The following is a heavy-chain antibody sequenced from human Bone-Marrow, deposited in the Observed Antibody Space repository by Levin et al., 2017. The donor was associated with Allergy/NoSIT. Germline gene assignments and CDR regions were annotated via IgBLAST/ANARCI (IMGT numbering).Heavy chain of an antibody. CDR1: GFSFISYG. D-gene: IGHD2-8*01. CDR3: ARAHCSDGVCFRSKGGSIY. V-gene: IGHV3-30*03. Sequence: GGSLRLSCEGSGFSFISYGMHWVRQAPGKGLEWVALISHSGSNKYYADSVKGRFTVSRDNSKNTLYLQMNNLRAEDTAVYYCARAHCSDGVCFRSKGGSIYWGQGTLVAVS. J-gene: IGHJ4*02. CDR2: ISHSGSNK.